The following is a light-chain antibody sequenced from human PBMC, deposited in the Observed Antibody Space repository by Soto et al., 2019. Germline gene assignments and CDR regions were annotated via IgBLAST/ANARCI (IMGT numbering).Light chain of an antibody. J-gene: IGLJ1*01. V-gene: IGLV2-14*01. CDR3: SSYTSRSTLGYV. Sequence: VLTQPASVSGSPGRSITISCTGTSSDVGGYNYVSWYQQHPGKAPKLMIYDVSNRPSGVSNRFSGSKSGNTASLTISGLQAEDEADYYCSSYTSRSTLGYVFGTGTKVTVL. CDR2: DVS. CDR1: SSDVGGYNY.